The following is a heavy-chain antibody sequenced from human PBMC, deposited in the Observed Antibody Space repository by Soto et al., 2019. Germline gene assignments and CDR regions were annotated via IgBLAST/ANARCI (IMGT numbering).Heavy chain of an antibody. D-gene: IGHD2-2*01. Sequence: QVTLKESGPVLVKPTETLTLTCTVSGLSLSSGRLGVSWIRQPPGKALEWLAHIFSNDDKSYSTSLRSRLTISKDTSRGQVVLTMTNMAPMDSATYYCALIKDCSRTDCYLASFDPWGQGTLVTVSS. CDR2: IFSNDDK. J-gene: IGHJ5*02. CDR3: ALIKDCSRTDCYLASFDP. V-gene: IGHV2-26*01. CDR1: GLSLSSGRLG.